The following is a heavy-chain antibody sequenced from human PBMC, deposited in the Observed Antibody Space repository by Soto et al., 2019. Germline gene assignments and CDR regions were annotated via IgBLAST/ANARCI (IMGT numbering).Heavy chain of an antibody. CDR1: GYTFTSYY. Sequence: QVQLVQSGAEVKKPGASVKVSCKASGYTFTSYYMHWVRQAPGQGLEWMGIINPSGGSTSYAQKFRGRVTMTRYTSTSTVYMELSSLRSEDTAVYYCARVARGYCSSTSCATPPNWFDPWGQGTLVTVSA. V-gene: IGHV1-46*03. CDR2: INPSGGST. CDR3: ARVARGYCSSTSCATPPNWFDP. D-gene: IGHD2-2*01. J-gene: IGHJ5*02.